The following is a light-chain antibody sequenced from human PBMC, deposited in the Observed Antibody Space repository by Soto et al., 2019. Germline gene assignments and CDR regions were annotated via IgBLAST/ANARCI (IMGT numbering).Light chain of an antibody. J-gene: IGLJ1*01. CDR2: EVT. Sequence: QSVLTQPASVSGSPGQSITISCTGTSGDIGSYNRVSWYQQHPGKAPKLIIYEVTDRPSGVSNRFSGSKSGNTASLTISGRQAEDEAGDYCSSSTNISTGGCVFGTGTKVTVL. CDR1: SGDIGSYNR. CDR3: SSSTNISTGGCV. V-gene: IGLV2-14*01.